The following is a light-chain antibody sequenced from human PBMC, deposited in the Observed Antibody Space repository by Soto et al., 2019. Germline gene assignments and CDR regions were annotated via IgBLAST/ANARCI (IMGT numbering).Light chain of an antibody. J-gene: IGKJ1*01. CDR3: HQTDSIPET. CDR1: QSISLF. Sequence: DIQMTQSPSSLSASVGDTVTITCRASQSISLFLNGYQQKPGKAPKLLIYAASSLQSGVPSRFTGNGSGTDFTLTISSLQPEDFATYYCHQTDSIPETFGQGTKVEIK. V-gene: IGKV1-39*01. CDR2: AAS.